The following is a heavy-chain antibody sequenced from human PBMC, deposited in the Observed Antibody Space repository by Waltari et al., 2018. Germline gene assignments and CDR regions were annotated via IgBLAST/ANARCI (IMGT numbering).Heavy chain of an antibody. D-gene: IGHD1-1*01. J-gene: IGHJ4*02. CDR1: GFTVGNNF. V-gene: IGHV3-53*01. CDR2: IYSGGST. Sequence: EVQLVESGGDLIQPGGSLRLSCAASGFTVGNNFMGWVRQAPGKGLEWVSVIYSGGSTNYIDSVRGRFTISRDSSKNTLYLQMNSLRAEDTAVYYCAKVDNVGRNNYWGQGTLVTVSS. CDR3: AKVDNVGRNNY.